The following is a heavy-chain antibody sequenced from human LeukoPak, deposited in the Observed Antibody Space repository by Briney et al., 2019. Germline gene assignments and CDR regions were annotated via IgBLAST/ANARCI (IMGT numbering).Heavy chain of an antibody. CDR2: IYYSGST. Sequence: SETLSLTCTVSGGSISSYYWSWIRQPPGKGLEWIGYIYYSGSTNYNPSLKSRVTISVDTSKNQFSLKLSSVTAADTAVYYCARNLFGRSKPESDYWGQGTLVTVSS. CDR3: ARNLFGRSKPESDY. V-gene: IGHV4-59*01. D-gene: IGHD3-10*01. J-gene: IGHJ4*02. CDR1: GGSISSYY.